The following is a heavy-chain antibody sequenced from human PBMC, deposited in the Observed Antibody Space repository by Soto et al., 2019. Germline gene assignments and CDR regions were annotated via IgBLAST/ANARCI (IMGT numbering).Heavy chain of an antibody. CDR1: GGSVSSGDYF. J-gene: IGHJ6*02. V-gene: IGHV4-61*08. CDR2: IYYSGGT. Sequence: SETLSLTCTVSGGSVSSGDYFWSWLRQSPGKRLEWIAYIYYSGGTNYNPSLKSRATISVDTSKSQVSLTLTSMTAADAALYYCARSPNYYYYGFDVWGQGTAVTVSS. D-gene: IGHD3-10*01. CDR3: ARSPNYYYYGFDV.